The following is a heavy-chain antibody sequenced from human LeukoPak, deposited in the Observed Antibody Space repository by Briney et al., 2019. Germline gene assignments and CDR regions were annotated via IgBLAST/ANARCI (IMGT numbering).Heavy chain of an antibody. Sequence: SETLSLTCTVSGGSISSGGYYWSWIRQHPGKXXXWIGYIYYSGSTYYNPSLKSRVTISVDTSKNQFSLKLSSVTAADTAVYYCARSAGTRYYFDYWGQGTLVTVSS. V-gene: IGHV4-31*03. CDR1: GGSISSGGYY. CDR2: IYYSGST. D-gene: IGHD1/OR15-1a*01. CDR3: ARSAGTRYYFDY. J-gene: IGHJ4*02.